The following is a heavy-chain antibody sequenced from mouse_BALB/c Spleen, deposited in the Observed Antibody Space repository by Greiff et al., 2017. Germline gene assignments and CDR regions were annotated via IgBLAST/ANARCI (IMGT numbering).Heavy chain of an antibody. Sequence: VQLQHSGPGLVKPSQSLSLTCTVTGYSITSDYAWNWIRQFPGNKLEWMGYISYSGSTSYNPSLKSRISITRDTSKNQFFLQLNSVTTEDTATYYCARGGLLPLYWYFDVWGAGTTVTVSS. V-gene: IGHV3-2*02. CDR2: ISYSGST. CDR1: GYSITSDYA. CDR3: ARGGLLPLYWYFDV. D-gene: IGHD2-3*01. J-gene: IGHJ1*01.